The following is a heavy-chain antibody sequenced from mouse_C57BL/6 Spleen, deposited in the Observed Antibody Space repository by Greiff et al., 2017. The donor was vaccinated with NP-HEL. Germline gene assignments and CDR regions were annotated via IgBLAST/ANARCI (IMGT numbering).Heavy chain of an antibody. V-gene: IGHV7-3*01. D-gene: IGHD2-4*01. J-gene: IGHJ3*01. CDR1: GFTFTDYY. CDR3: ASHYDSEGSWFAY. CDR2: IRNKANGYTT. Sequence: EVKLVESGGGLVQPGGSLSLSCAASGFTFTDYYMSWVRQPPGKALEWLGFIRNKANGYTTEYSASVKGRFTISRDNSQSILYLQMNALRAEDSATYYCASHYDSEGSWFAYWGQGTLVTVSA.